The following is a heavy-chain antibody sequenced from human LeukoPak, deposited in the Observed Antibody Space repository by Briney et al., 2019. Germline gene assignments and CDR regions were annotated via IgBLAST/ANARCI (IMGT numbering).Heavy chain of an antibody. V-gene: IGHV4-61*05. CDR1: GGSISSSSYY. J-gene: IGHJ5*02. CDR2: IYYSGST. D-gene: IGHD3-22*01. Sequence: SETLSLTCTVSGGSISSSSYYWGWIRQPPGKGLEWIGYIYYSGSTNYNPSLKSRVTISVDTSKNQFSLKLSSVTAADTAVYYCARVDSSGYYSKIKNWFDPWGQGTLVTVSS. CDR3: ARVDSSGYYSKIKNWFDP.